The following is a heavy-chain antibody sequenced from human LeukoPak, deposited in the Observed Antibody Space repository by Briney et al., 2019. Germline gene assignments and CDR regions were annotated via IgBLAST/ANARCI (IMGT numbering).Heavy chain of an antibody. D-gene: IGHD3-3*01. CDR2: INPNSGGT. V-gene: IGHV1-2*02. CDR3: ARGEYDFWSGDDAFDI. Sequence: GASVKVSCTASGYTFTCYYMHWVRQAPGQGLEWMGWINPNSGGTNYAQKFQGRVTMTRDTSISTAYMELSRLRSDDTAVYYCARGEYDFWSGDDAFDIWGQGTMVTVSS. CDR1: GYTFTCYY. J-gene: IGHJ3*02.